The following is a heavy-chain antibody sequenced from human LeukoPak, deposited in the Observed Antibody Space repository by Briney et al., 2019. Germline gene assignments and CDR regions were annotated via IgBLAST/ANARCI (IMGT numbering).Heavy chain of an antibody. D-gene: IGHD3-16*01. Sequence: PGGSLRLSCAASGSTFSSYSMNWVRQAPGKGLEWVSSISSSSSYIYYANSVKGRFTISRDNAKNSLYLQMNSLRAEDTAVYYCARDGGGEVDYWGQGTLVTVSS. CDR2: ISSSSSYI. J-gene: IGHJ4*02. CDR1: GSTFSSYS. V-gene: IGHV3-21*01. CDR3: ARDGGGEVDY.